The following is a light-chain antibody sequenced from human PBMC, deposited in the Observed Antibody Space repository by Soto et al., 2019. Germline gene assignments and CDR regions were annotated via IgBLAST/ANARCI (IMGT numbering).Light chain of an antibody. J-gene: IGKJ4*01. CDR1: QSVNSVY. CDR3: QQYGTSPLT. V-gene: IGKV3-20*01. CDR2: GAS. Sequence: EMVLTQSPATLSLSPGDRATLSCSAIQSVNSVYLAWYQQRPGQAPRLLIHGASSRATGTPDRFSGGGSGTDFTLTISRLEAEDFAVYYCQQYGTSPLTFGGGTKVDIK.